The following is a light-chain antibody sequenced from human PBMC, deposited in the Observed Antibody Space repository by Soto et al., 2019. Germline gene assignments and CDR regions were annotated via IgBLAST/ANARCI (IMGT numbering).Light chain of an antibody. Sequence: DIVMTQSPLSLSVTPGEPASISCRSSQSLLHSNGYNYMDWYLQKPGQSPQLLIYLGSNRASGVPERFTGSGSGTDFTLKISRVEAEDVGVYYCMQALQTPWTFGQGTKVEVK. V-gene: IGKV2-28*01. CDR1: QSLLHSNGYNY. CDR3: MQALQTPWT. CDR2: LGS. J-gene: IGKJ1*01.